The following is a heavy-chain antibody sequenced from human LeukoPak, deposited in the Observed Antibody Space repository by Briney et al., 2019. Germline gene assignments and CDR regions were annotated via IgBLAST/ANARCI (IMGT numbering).Heavy chain of an antibody. CDR2: INHSGST. D-gene: IGHD3-3*01. Sequence: SETLSLTCAVYGGSFSGYYWSWIRQPPGKGLEWIEEINHSGSTNYNPSLKSRVTISVDTSKNQFSLKLSSVTAADTAVYYCAREKAGYDFWSGYSPDWFDPWGQGTLVTVSS. CDR1: GGSFSGYY. V-gene: IGHV4-34*01. CDR3: AREKAGYDFWSGYSPDWFDP. J-gene: IGHJ5*02.